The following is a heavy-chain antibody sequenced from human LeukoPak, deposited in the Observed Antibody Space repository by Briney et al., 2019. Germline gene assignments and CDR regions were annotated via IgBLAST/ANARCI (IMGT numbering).Heavy chain of an antibody. V-gene: IGHV3-48*03. J-gene: IGHJ4*02. CDR3: AKGIPADY. D-gene: IGHD2-21*01. CDR2: ISSSGSTT. CDR1: GFTFSSYE. Sequence: GRSLRLSCAASGFTFSSYEMNWVRQAPGKGLEWVSYISSSGSTTHYADSVKGRFTISRDKSKNTLYLQMDSLRAEDTAIYFCAKGIPADYWGQGTLVTVSS.